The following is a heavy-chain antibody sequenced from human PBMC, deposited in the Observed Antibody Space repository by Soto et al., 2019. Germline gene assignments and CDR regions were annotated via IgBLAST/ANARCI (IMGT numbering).Heavy chain of an antibody. V-gene: IGHV1-2*04. CDR2: INPNSGGT. Sequence: QVQLVQSGAEVKKPGASVKVSCKASGYTFTGYYMHWVRQAPGQGLEWMGWINPNSGGTNYAQKFQGWVTMTRDTSISTAYMELSRLRSDDTAVYYCARGGLRFLEWFTQYWFDPWGQGTLVTVSS. J-gene: IGHJ5*02. CDR3: ARGGLRFLEWFTQYWFDP. CDR1: GYTFTGYY. D-gene: IGHD3-3*01.